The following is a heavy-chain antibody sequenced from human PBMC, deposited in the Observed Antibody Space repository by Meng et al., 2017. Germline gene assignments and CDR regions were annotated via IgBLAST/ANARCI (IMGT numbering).Heavy chain of an antibody. CDR1: GGSISSYY. J-gene: IGHJ3*02. V-gene: IGHV4-4*07. D-gene: IGHD3-16*02. Sequence: SETLSLTCTVSGGSISSYYWSWIRQPAGKGLEWIGRIYTSGSTNYNPSLKSRVTMSVDTSKNQFSLKLSSVTAADTAVYYCAREETYYDYVWGSYRYAFDIWGQGTRVTVSS. CDR3: AREETYYDYVWGSYRYAFDI. CDR2: IYTSGST.